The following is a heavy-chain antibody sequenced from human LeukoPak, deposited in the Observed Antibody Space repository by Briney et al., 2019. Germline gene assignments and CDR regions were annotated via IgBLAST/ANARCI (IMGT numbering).Heavy chain of an antibody. CDR1: GGSFSVYY. D-gene: IGHD6-6*01. V-gene: IGHV4-34*01. J-gene: IGHJ4*02. Sequence: SETLSLTCAVYGGSFSVYYWSWIRQPPGKGLEWSGEINQSGSTNYKPSLKSRVTISVDTSKNQFSLNTSSVNATDPAVYYCARGHHTGVAARSIDYWGQGTLVTVSS. CDR3: ARGHHTGVAARSIDY. CDR2: INQSGST.